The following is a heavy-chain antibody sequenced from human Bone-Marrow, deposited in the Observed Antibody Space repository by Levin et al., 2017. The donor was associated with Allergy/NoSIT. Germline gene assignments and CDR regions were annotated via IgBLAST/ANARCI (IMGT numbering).Heavy chain of an antibody. CDR3: ARRAPGTTNWYFDL. CDR1: GFNFDDFG. Sequence: GGSLRLSCAASGFNFDDFGMSWVRQAPGKGLEWVAGWNWIGGSTGYADSVKGRFTISRDGAKNSLFLHMNSLRVEDTAFYYCARRAPGTTNWYFDLWGRGTVVTVSS. D-gene: IGHD1-7*01. V-gene: IGHV3-20*04. CDR2: WNWIGGST. J-gene: IGHJ2*01.